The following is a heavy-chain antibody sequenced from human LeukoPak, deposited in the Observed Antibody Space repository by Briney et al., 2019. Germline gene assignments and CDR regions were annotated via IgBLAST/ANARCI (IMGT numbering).Heavy chain of an antibody. V-gene: IGHV4-59*01. CDR3: AKGTTISAFDI. D-gene: IGHD3-9*01. CDR2: MYNSGST. CDR1: GGSISSYY. Sequence: SETLSLTCTVSGGSISSYYLSWIRDPPGKGLEWIGSMYNSGSTNFNPSLRSRVTISVDTSKNQFSLKLSSVTAADTAVYYCAKGTTISAFDIWGQGTTVTVSS. J-gene: IGHJ3*02.